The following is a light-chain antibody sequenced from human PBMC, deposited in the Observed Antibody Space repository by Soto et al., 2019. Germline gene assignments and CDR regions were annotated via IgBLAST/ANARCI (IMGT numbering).Light chain of an antibody. CDR2: DAS. CDR3: QQRSNWPPIT. Sequence: EIVLTQSPATLFLSPGERATLSCRASQSVSRYLAWYQQKPGQAPRLLIYDASIRATGIPARFSGSGSGTDFTLTISSLEPEDFAVYYCQQRSNWPPITFGQGTRLEIK. J-gene: IGKJ5*01. CDR1: QSVSRY. V-gene: IGKV3-11*01.